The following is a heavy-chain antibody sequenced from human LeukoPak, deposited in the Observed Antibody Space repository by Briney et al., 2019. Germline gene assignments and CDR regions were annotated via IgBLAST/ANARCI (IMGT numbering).Heavy chain of an antibody. CDR2: SYYSGSA. V-gene: IGHV4-31*03. J-gene: IGHJ4*02. D-gene: IGHD2-2*01. Sequence: KSSETLSLTCTVSGGSISSGSYYWTWIRQHPGKGLEWIGYSYYSGSAYYNPSLKSRVTISVDTSKNQFSLKLSSVTAADTAVYYCARGLATAQGEAAMPLWGQGTLVTVSS. CDR3: ARGLATAQGEAAMPL. CDR1: GGSISSGSYY.